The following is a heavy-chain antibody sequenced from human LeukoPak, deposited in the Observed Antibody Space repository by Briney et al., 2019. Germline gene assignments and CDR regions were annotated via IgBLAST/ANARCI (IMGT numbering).Heavy chain of an antibody. J-gene: IGHJ3*02. Sequence: PGRSERLAWSPYSFTFSASSTGCARQAAGKGLEHVSIVSADGVSTYYAMSVKGRFTISRDNSKSTVYLQVGSLRGEDMAMYYCVTNIAGAFDIWGQGTMVTVSS. V-gene: IGHV3-64*01. CDR2: VSADGVST. CDR1: SFTFSASS. CDR3: VTNIAGAFDI. D-gene: IGHD1-1*01.